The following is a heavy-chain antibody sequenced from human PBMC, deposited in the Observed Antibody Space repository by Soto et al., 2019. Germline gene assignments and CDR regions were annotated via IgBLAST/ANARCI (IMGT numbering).Heavy chain of an antibody. D-gene: IGHD3-10*01. V-gene: IGHV4-4*02. CDR2: IYHSGSI. CDR3: ASKFGELLADAFDI. Sequence: QVHLQESGPGLVKPSGTLSLTCTVSNASISSRKWWTWVRQTPGKGLEWIGEIYHSGSINHNPSLKSRVTMSVDKSKNQFSLKMTSVTAADTRVYYCASKFGELLADAFDIWGQGTVVTVSS. CDR1: NASISSRKW. J-gene: IGHJ3*02.